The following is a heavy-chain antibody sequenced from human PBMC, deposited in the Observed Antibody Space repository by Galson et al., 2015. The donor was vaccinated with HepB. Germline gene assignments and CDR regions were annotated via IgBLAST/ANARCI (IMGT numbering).Heavy chain of an antibody. CDR1: GSTLNELS. D-gene: IGHD3-10*01. V-gene: IGHV1-24*01. CDR2: FDPEEGET. Sequence: SVKVSCKVSGSTLNELSIHWVRQAPGKGLEWVGGFDPEEGETIYAQKFQDTLTMTEDTSTDTVYMELTSLTSEDTAIYFCVGSGDFHAFYRWGQGTMVTVSS. CDR3: VGSGDFHAFYR. J-gene: IGHJ3*01.